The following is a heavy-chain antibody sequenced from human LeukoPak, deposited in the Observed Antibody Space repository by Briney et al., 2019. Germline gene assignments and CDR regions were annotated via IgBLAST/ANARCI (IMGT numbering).Heavy chain of an antibody. Sequence: SVKVSCKASGGTFSSYAISWVRQAPGQGLEWMGGIIPIFGTANYAQKFQGRVTITADKSTSTAYMELSSLRSEDTAVYYCARDHGYSLGFDPWGQGTLVTVSS. D-gene: IGHD3-16*02. CDR1: GGTFSSYA. CDR2: IIPIFGTA. CDR3: ARDHGYSLGFDP. V-gene: IGHV1-69*06. J-gene: IGHJ5*02.